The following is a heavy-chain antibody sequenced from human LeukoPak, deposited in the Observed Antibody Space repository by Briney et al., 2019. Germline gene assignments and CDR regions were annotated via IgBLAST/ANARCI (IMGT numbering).Heavy chain of an antibody. J-gene: IGHJ4*02. CDR1: GYTFTSYD. Sequence: ASVKVSCKASGYTFTSYDINWARQAPGQGLEWMGWISAYNGNTNYAQKLQGRVTMTTDTSTSTAYMELRSLRSDDTAVYYCARVLDSSGYYYDFDYWGQGTLVTVSS. CDR2: ISAYNGNT. D-gene: IGHD3-22*01. CDR3: ARVLDSSGYYYDFDY. V-gene: IGHV1-18*01.